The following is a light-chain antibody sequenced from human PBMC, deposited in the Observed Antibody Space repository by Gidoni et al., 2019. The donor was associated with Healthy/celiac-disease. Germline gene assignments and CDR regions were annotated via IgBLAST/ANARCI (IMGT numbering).Light chain of an antibody. V-gene: IGKV3-11*01. J-gene: IGKJ4*01. Sequence: IVLTPSPANLSLSTGESATLSCRASQSVSSYLAWYQQKPGQAPRLLIYDASNRATGIPARFSGSGSGPDFTLTISSLEPEDFAVYYCQQRSNWLTFGGGTKVEIK. CDR1: QSVSSY. CDR2: DAS. CDR3: QQRSNWLT.